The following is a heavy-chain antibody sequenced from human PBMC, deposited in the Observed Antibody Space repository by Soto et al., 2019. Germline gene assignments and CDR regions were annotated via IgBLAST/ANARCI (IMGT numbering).Heavy chain of an antibody. CDR3: ARGPDEYYDILTGLDY. D-gene: IGHD3-9*01. J-gene: IGHJ4*02. CDR2: IIPILGIA. CDR1: GGTFSSYT. V-gene: IGHV1-69*02. Sequence: ASVKVSCKASGGTFSSYTISWVRQAPGQGLEWMGRIIPILGIANYAQKFQGRVTITADESTSTAYMELSSLRSEDTAVYYCARGPDEYYDILTGLDYWGQGTLVTVSS.